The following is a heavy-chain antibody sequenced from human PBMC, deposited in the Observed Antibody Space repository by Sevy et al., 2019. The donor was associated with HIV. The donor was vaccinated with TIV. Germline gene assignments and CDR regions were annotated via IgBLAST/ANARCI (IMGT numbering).Heavy chain of an antibody. V-gene: IGHV3-23*01. CDR2: ISGSGGGT. CDR3: AKDPTWIEGGDAFDI. D-gene: IGHD5-12*01. CDR1: GFTFSSYA. J-gene: IGHJ3*02. Sequence: GGSLRLSCAASGFTFSSYAMSWVRQAPGKGLEWVSAISGSGGGTYYADSVKGRFTISRDNSKNTLYLQMNSLRAEDTAVDYCAKDPTWIEGGDAFDIWGQGTMVTVSS.